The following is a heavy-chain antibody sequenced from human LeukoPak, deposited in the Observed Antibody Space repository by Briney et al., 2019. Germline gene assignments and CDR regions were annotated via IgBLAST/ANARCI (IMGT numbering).Heavy chain of an antibody. J-gene: IGHJ4*02. Sequence: PSETLSLTCTVSGASMTSYYWTWIRQPPGKGLEWIGYMYFGERTNYNPSLKSRATISIDTSKKQFSLNLKSVTAADTAVYYCARIQGDRPDDWGQGTLVTVS. CDR2: MYFGERT. D-gene: IGHD5-18*01. CDR3: ARIQGDRPDD. V-gene: IGHV4-59*01. CDR1: GASMTSYY.